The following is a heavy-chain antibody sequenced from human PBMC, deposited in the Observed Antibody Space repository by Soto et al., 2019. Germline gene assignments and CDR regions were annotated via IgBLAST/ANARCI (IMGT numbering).Heavy chain of an antibody. CDR3: ARXGSSGYDSGYYYYGMDV. V-gene: IGHV1-69*06. Sequence: GASVKVSCKASGGTFSSXAISWVRQAPGQGLEWMGGIIPIFGTANYAQKFQGRVTITADKSTSTAYMELSSLRSEDTAVYYCARXGSSGYDSGYYYYGMDVWGQGTTVTVSS. D-gene: IGHD5-12*01. J-gene: IGHJ6*02. CDR2: IIPIFGTA. CDR1: GGTFSSXA.